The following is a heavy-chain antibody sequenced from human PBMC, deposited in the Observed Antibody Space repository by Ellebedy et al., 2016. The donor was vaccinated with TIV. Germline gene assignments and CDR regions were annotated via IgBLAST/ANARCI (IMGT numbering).Heavy chain of an antibody. V-gene: IGHV1-8*01. D-gene: IGHD1-1*01. J-gene: IGHJ6*02. Sequence: ASVKVSCXASGYTFTSYDINWVRQATGQGLEWMGWMNPNSGNTGYAQKFQGRVTMTRNTSISTAYMELSSLRSEDTAVYYCAFKLYYYYGMDVWGQGTTVTVSS. CDR1: GYTFTSYD. CDR3: AFKLYYYYGMDV. CDR2: MNPNSGNT.